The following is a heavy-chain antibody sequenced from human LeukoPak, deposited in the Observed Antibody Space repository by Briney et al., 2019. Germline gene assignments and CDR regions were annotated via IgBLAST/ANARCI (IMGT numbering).Heavy chain of an antibody. CDR3: AKLVRGVIILYFDY. D-gene: IGHD3-10*01. CDR2: ISGSGGST. J-gene: IGHJ4*02. V-gene: IGHV3-23*01. Sequence: GGSLRLSCAASGFTFSSYAMSWVRQAPGKGLEWVSAISGSGGSTYYADSVKGRLTISRDNSKNTLYLQMNSLRAEDTAVYYCAKLVRGVIILYFDYWGQGTLVTVSS. CDR1: GFTFSSYA.